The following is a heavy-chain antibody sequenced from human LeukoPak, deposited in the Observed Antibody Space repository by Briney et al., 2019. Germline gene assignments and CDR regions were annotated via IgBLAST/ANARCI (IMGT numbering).Heavy chain of an antibody. J-gene: IGHJ4*02. D-gene: IGHD3-16*02. CDR1: GFTFSSYW. CDR2: INSDGSST. Sequence: GGSLRLSCAASGFTFSSYWMHWVRQAPGKGLVWVSRINSDGSSTSYADSVKGRFTISRDNAKNTLYLQMNSLRAEDTAVYYCARDGGYDYVWGSYRDNGGRFDYWGQGTLVTVSS. V-gene: IGHV3-74*01. CDR3: ARDGGYDYVWGSYRDNGGRFDY.